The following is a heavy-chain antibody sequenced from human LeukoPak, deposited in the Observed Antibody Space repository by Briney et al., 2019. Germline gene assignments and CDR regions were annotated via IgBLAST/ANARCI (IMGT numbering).Heavy chain of an antibody. CDR1: GGSISSSSYY. V-gene: IGHV4-39*01. D-gene: IGHD3-10*01. CDR2: IYYSGST. Sequence: SETLSLTCTVSGGSISSSSYYWGWIRQPPGKGLEWIGSIYYSGSTYYNPSLKSRVTISVDTSKNQFSLKLSSVTAADTAVYYCAIHPPWFGTNHYFDYWGQGTLVTVSS. CDR3: AIHPPWFGTNHYFDY. J-gene: IGHJ4*02.